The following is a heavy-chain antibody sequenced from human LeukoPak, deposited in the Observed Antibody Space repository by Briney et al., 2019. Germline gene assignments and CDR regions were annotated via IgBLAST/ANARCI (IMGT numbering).Heavy chain of an antibody. CDR3: ARDLGGYTDY. CDR2: IYHSGST. J-gene: IGHJ4*02. Sequence: SETLSLTCTVSGYSISSGYYWGWIRQPPGKGLEWIGSIYHSGSTYYNPSLKSRVAISVDTSKNQFSLKLSSVTAADTAVYYCARDLGGYTDYWGQGTLVTVSS. V-gene: IGHV4-38-2*02. D-gene: IGHD5-18*01. CDR1: GYSISSGYY.